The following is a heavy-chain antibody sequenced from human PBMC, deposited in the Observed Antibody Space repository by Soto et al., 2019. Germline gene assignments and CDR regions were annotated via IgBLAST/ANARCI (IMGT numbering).Heavy chain of an antibody. D-gene: IGHD2-2*01. CDR3: ARYTHKGIVVVPAAMNPTNAFDI. CDR1: GYTFTGYY. V-gene: IGHV1-2*02. CDR2: INPNSGGT. Sequence: ASVKVSCKASGYTFTGYYMHWVRQAPGQGLEWMGWINPNSGGTNYAQKFQGRVTMTRDTSISTAYMELSRLRSDDTAVYYCARYTHKGIVVVPAAMNPTNAFDIWGQGTMVTVSS. J-gene: IGHJ3*02.